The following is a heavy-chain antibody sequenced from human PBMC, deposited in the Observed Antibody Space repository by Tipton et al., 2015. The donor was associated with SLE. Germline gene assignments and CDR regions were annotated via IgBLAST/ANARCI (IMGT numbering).Heavy chain of an antibody. V-gene: IGHV4-31*03. D-gene: IGHD3-22*01. CDR3: ATTYDTFPAYFDY. J-gene: IGHJ4*02. Sequence: TLSLTCTVSGGSISSGGYYWSWIRQHPGKGLEWIGYIYYSGSTYYNPSLKSRVTISVDTSKNQFSLKLRSVTAADTAVYYWATTYDTFPAYFDYWGQGTLVTVSS. CDR1: GGSISSGGYY. CDR2: IYYSGST.